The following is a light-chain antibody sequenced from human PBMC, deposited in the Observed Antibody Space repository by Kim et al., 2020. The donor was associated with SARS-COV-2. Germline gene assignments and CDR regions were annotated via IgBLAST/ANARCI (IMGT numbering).Light chain of an antibody. CDR2: WNT. CDR3: SAWDSSLSAWV. J-gene: IGLJ3*02. CDR1: SNNVGNLG. Sequence: LSAPLPCTRNSNNVGNLGAVWPQQYQGHPPEVPSYWNTNRPSGISESLSSSRSGNTASLTITGLQPEDEGDYYCSAWDSSLSAWVFGGGTQLTVL. V-gene: IGLV10-54*01.